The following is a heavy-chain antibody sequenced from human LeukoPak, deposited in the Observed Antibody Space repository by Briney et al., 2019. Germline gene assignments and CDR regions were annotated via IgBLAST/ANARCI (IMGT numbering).Heavy chain of an antibody. CDR3: ARGDLYDFWSGYYWRGYYFDY. CDR2: IYPLETT. D-gene: IGHD3-3*01. CDR1: GDSVNSGAYY. J-gene: IGHJ4*02. Sequence: KSSETLSLTCTVSGDSVNSGAYYWSWLRQPAGKEPEWIGRIYPLETTNYNPSLKSRVAISVDTSKNQFSLKLSSVTAADTAVYYCARGDLYDFWSGYYWRGYYFDYWGQGTLVTVSS. V-gene: IGHV4-61*02.